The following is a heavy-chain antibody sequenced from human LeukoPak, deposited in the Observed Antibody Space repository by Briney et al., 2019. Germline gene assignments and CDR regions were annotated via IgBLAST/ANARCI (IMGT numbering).Heavy chain of an antibody. D-gene: IGHD3-10*01. Sequence: GESLKISCKGSGYSFTSYWIGWVRQMPGKGLEWTGIIYPGDSDTRYSPSFQGQVTISADKSISTAYLQWSSLKASDTAMYYCAREVLWFGELSHFDPWGQGTLVTVSS. CDR2: IYPGDSDT. CDR1: GYSFTSYW. J-gene: IGHJ5*02. V-gene: IGHV5-51*01. CDR3: AREVLWFGELSHFDP.